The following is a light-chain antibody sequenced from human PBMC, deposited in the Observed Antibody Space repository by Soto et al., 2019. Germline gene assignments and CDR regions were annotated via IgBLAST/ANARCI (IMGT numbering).Light chain of an antibody. Sequence: QSALTQPASVSGSPGQSITISCTGTSSDAGSYNFVSWYQQHPGKAPKVMIYEDSKRSTGVSNRFSGYKSGNRASLTISGLQAEDEPDYYCCSYARSSAYWVFGGGTKGTVL. J-gene: IGLJ3*02. CDR3: CSYARSSAYWV. CDR2: EDS. CDR1: SSDAGSYNF. V-gene: IGLV2-23*01.